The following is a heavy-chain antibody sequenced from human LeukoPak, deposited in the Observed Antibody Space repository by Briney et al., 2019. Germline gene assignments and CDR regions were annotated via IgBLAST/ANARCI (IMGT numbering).Heavy chain of an antibody. CDR1: GCTFTRYY. V-gene: IGHV1-8*01. CDR3: ARARLWSGDAFDI. J-gene: IGHJ3*02. Sequence: PSVKVSCKAYGCTFTRYYINWVRQATGHVLEWMGWMNPNIGNTTYAQNIQGRGTMTRNTSIRTAYRELRRLRSDDTAVNFRARARLWSGDAFDIWGQGTMVTVSS. CDR2: MNPNIGNT. D-gene: IGHD3-3*01.